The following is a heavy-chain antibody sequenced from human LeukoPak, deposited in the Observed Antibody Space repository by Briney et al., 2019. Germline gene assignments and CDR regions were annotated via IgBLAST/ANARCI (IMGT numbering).Heavy chain of an antibody. CDR1: GYTFTSYF. CDR2: INPSDGST. V-gene: IGHV1-46*01. Sequence: ASVKVSCKASGYTFTSYFMHWVRQAPGQGLEWMGIINPSDGSTSYAHNFQGRVTLIRDTSTSTVYMELNSLRSEDTAVYYCARDLITMTYFDYWGQGTLVTVSS. J-gene: IGHJ4*02. D-gene: IGHD3-22*01. CDR3: ARDLITMTYFDY.